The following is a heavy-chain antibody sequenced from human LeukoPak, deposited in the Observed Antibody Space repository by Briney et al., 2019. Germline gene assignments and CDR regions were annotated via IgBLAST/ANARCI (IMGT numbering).Heavy chain of an antibody. CDR1: GYTFTSYY. CDR3: ARGPYCSGGSCYFDAFDI. Sequence: ASVKVSCKASGYTFTSYYMHWVRQAPGQGLEWMGWISAYNGNTNYAQKLQGRVIMTTDTSTSTAYMELRSLRSDDTAVYYCARGPYCSGGSCYFDAFDIWGQGTMVTVSS. J-gene: IGHJ3*02. CDR2: ISAYNGNT. D-gene: IGHD2-15*01. V-gene: IGHV1-18*04.